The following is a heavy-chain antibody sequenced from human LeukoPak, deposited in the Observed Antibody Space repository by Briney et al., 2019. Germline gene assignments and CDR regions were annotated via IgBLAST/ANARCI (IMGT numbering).Heavy chain of an antibody. V-gene: IGHV1-18*01. Sequence: ASVKVSCKASGYTFTNYDISWVRQAPGQGLEWMGWISAYNGNTNYAQKVQGRVTMTADRSTSTAYMELRSLRSDDTAVYYCAREGSLYSGYANNWFDPWGQGTLVTVSS. J-gene: IGHJ5*02. CDR3: AREGSLYSGYANNWFDP. CDR2: ISAYNGNT. D-gene: IGHD5-12*01. CDR1: GYTFTNYD.